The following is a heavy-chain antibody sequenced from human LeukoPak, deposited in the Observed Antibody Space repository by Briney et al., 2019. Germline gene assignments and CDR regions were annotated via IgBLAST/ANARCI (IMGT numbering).Heavy chain of an antibody. V-gene: IGHV4-34*01. Sequence: SETLCLTCVVYGVSFSGYYWSWIRQPPGKGLEWIGEINHSGSTNYNPSLKSRVTISVDTSKNQFSLKQRSVTAADTAVYYCARTRWLQSLFDYWGQGTLVTVSS. D-gene: IGHD5-24*01. J-gene: IGHJ4*02. CDR2: INHSGST. CDR1: GVSFSGYY. CDR3: ARTRWLQSLFDY.